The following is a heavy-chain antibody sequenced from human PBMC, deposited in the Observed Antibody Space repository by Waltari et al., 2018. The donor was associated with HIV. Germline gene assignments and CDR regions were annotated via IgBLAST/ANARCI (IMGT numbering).Heavy chain of an antibody. CDR1: GEPFAGNS. D-gene: IGHD5-12*01. CDR2: INHRRNT. Sequence: QVQLQQWGAGLLKPSETLSLTCAVSGEPFAGNSGSWIRQPPGKRLEWMGEINHRRNTNYNPSLKSRLTMSVDASKNQFSLNLNSVTAADTGVYYCARRALWLRPVYYFDYWGQGALVTVSS. J-gene: IGHJ4*02. CDR3: ARRALWLRPVYYFDY. V-gene: IGHV4-34*01.